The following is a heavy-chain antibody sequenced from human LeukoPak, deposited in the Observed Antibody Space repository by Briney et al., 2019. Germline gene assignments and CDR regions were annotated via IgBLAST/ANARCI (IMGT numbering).Heavy chain of an antibody. CDR3: VRKRTEAVAGHNWFDP. V-gene: IGHV3-7*01. J-gene: IGHJ5*02. D-gene: IGHD6-19*01. CDR2: IKQDGSEK. CDR1: GFTFSSYW. Sequence: GGSLRLSCAASGFTFSSYWMIWVRHAPGKGLEWVANIKQDGSEKYYVDSVKGRFTISRDNAKNSLYLQMNSLRAEDTAMNYCVRKRTEAVAGHNWFDPWGQGTLVTVSS.